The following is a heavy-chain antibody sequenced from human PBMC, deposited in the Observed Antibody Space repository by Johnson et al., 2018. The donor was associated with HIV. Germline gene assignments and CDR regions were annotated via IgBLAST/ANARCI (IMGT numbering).Heavy chain of an antibody. J-gene: IGHJ3*02. Sequence: QMPPVESGGGVVQPGRSLRLSCAASGFTFSSYAMHWVRQAPGNELDAVEVISSYGSNKYYADSVMGRLTISRDNSKHTLYLQMNSLRDGDTAAYYCARAGDYDILTGSLMKGAFDIWGQGTMVIVSS. CDR1: GFTFSSYA. D-gene: IGHD3-9*01. CDR2: ISSYGSNK. V-gene: IGHV3-30*14. CDR3: ARAGDYDILTGSLMKGAFDI.